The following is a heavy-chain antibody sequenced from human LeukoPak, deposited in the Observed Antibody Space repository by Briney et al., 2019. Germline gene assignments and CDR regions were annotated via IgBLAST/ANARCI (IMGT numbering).Heavy chain of an antibody. Sequence: GGSLRLSCAASGFTFSSSAMSWVRQAPGKGLEWVSAISNNGGYTYYADSVKGRFTVSRDNSKNTLYLQMNSLRAEDTAVYYCAKDGGLWVSAHWGDSWGRGTLVTVSS. CDR1: GFTFSSSA. D-gene: IGHD7-27*01. V-gene: IGHV3-23*01. CDR3: AKDGGLWVSAHWGDS. CDR2: ISNNGGYT. J-gene: IGHJ4*02.